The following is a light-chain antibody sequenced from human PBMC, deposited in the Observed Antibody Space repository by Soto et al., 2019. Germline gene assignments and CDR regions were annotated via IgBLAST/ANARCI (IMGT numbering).Light chain of an antibody. CDR3: AAWHASLRSHV. CDR2: AND. CDR1: SFSVGRNY. V-gene: IGLV1-47*01. Sequence: QSVLTQPPSASGTPGQRVTMCCSGSSFSVGRNYVYWYQQLPGTAPKLLIYANDQLPSGVPDRFSGSKSGTLASLAISGLRSEDEADYYCAAWHASLRSHVFGTGTKLTVL. J-gene: IGLJ1*01.